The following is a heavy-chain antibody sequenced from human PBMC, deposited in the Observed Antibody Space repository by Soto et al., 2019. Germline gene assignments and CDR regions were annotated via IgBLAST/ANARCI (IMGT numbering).Heavy chain of an antibody. CDR3: ARSAYYYDSSGYYYPVYFDY. D-gene: IGHD3-22*01. Sequence: GASVKVSCKASGYTFTSYGISWLRQSPGQGLEWMGWISAYNGNTNYAQKLQGRVTMTTDTSTSTAYMELRSLRSDDTAVYYCARSAYYYDSSGYYYPVYFDYWGQGTLVTVSS. CDR1: GYTFTSYG. J-gene: IGHJ4*02. CDR2: ISAYNGNT. V-gene: IGHV1-18*04.